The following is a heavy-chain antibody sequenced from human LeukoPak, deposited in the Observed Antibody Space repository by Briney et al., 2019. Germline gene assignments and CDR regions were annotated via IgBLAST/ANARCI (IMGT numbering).Heavy chain of an antibody. CDR2: IYYSGST. CDR1: GGSISSSSYY. D-gene: IGHD3-22*01. CDR3: ARGRGYYYDSSGHFDY. V-gene: IGHV4-39*07. J-gene: IGHJ4*02. Sequence: PSETLSLTCTVSGGSISSSSYYWGWIRQPPGKGLEWIGSIYYSGSTYYNPSLKSRVTISVDTTKNQFSLKLSSVTAADTAVYYCARGRGYYYDSSGHFDYWGQGTLVTVSS.